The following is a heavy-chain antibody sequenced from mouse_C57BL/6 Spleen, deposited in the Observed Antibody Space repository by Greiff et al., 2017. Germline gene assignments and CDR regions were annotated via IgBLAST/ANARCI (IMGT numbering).Heavy chain of an antibody. V-gene: IGHV1-61*01. CDR3: AREDWERGFAY. CDR1: GYTFTRYW. Sequence: QVQLQQPGAELVRPGSSVKLSCKASGYTFTRYWMDWVKQRPGQGLEWIGNIYPSDSENHYNQKFKDKATLTVDKSSSTAYMQLSSLTSEDSAVYYCAREDWERGFAYWGQGTLVTVSA. D-gene: IGHD4-1*01. J-gene: IGHJ3*01. CDR2: IYPSDSEN.